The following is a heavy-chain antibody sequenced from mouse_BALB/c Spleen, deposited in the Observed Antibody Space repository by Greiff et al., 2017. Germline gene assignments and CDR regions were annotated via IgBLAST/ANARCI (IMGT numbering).Heavy chain of an antibody. CDR3: ARLYDESYWYFDV. D-gene: IGHD2-12*01. V-gene: IGHV5-12-2*01. CDR2: ISNGGGST. Sequence: EVKLMESGGGLVQPGGSLKLSCAASGFTFSSYTMSWVRQTPEKRLEWVAYISNGGGSTYYPDTVKGRFTISRDNAKNTLYLQMSSLKSEDTAMYYCARLYDESYWYFDVWGAGTTVTVSS. J-gene: IGHJ1*01. CDR1: GFTFSSYT.